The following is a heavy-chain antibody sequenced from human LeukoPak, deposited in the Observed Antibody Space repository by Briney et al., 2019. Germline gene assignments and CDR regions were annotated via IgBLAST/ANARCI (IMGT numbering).Heavy chain of an antibody. Sequence: ASVKVSCKASGYTFTNYALHWGRQGPGQRLELKGWTNGATGNTRFSQDFQGRLTITIDTSASTGYMELSSLRSEDTAVYYCARSPGGNARTWLDYWGQGTLVTVSS. CDR1: GYTFTNYA. CDR2: TNGATGNT. D-gene: IGHD2-8*02. CDR3: ARSPGGNARTWLDY. J-gene: IGHJ4*02. V-gene: IGHV1-3*02.